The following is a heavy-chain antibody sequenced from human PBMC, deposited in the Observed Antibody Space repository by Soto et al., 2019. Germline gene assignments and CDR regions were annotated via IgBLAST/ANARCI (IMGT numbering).Heavy chain of an antibody. V-gene: IGHV4-39*01. CDR1: GSSISSTSY. CDR2: MYHRGNT. CDR3: ARQTGLVRGVIDS. Sequence: QLQLQESGSGLVKPSGTLSLTCTVSGSSISSTSYWGWIRQPPGKGLEWIGAMYHRGNTYYSPSLKSRVNVSVDTSKNQISLRLTSVTAADTAVYYCARQTGLVRGVIDSWGQGTLVTVSS. J-gene: IGHJ4*02. D-gene: IGHD3-10*01.